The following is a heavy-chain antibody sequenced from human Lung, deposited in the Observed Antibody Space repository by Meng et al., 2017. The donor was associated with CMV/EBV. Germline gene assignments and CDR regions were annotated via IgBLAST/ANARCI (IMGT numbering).Heavy chain of an antibody. CDR3: LMNMF. V-gene: IGHV3-23*01. CDR2: ISGSSGTP. CDR1: GFNFSSHD. D-gene: IGHD3-16*01. Sequence: GESLKISCTASGFNFSSHDINWVRQAPGEGLEWVSSISGSSGTPTYADSVTGRFTMSRDASKNTVFLQLRALRPEDTAIYYCLMNMFWGQGALVTFSS. J-gene: IGHJ4*02.